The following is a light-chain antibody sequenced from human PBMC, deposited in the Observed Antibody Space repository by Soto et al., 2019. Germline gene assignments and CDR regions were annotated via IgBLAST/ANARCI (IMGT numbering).Light chain of an antibody. V-gene: IGLV2-14*01. CDR1: SSDVGGYNY. J-gene: IGLJ1*01. CDR2: KVS. CDR3: TSPTPGSLYV. Sequence: QSALTQPASVSGSPGQSITISCTGTSSDVGGYNYVSWYQQYPGRVPKLLIYKVSNRPSGISNRFSGSKSGNTASLTIYGLQAEGEADYFCTSPTPGSLYVFGSGTKLTV.